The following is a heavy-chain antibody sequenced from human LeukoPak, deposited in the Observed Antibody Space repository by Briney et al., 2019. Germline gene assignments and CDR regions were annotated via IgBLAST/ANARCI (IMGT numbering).Heavy chain of an antibody. Sequence: GGSLRLSCAASGLTFSSYAMTWVRQAPGKGLEWVSGISGSGGSTYYADSVKGRSTISRDNAKNSLYLQMNSLRAEDTAVYYCARDQGYNWFDPWGQGTLVTVSS. CDR2: ISGSGGST. V-gene: IGHV3-23*01. CDR1: GLTFSSYA. CDR3: ARDQGYNWFDP. J-gene: IGHJ5*02.